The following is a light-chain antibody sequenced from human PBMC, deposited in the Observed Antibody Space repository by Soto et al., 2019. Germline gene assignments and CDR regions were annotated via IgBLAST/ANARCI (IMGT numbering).Light chain of an antibody. CDR2: GAS. CDR3: QEYDNWHRT. CDR1: QSVSSN. V-gene: IGKV3-15*01. J-gene: IGKJ2*01. Sequence: EIVMTQSPATLSVSPGERATLSCRASQSVSSNLAWYQQKPAQAPRLLIYGASTRATGIPERFRGIGSGTEFTLTFSSLQSEEHAVYYCQEYDNWHRTVGQGKKLEIK.